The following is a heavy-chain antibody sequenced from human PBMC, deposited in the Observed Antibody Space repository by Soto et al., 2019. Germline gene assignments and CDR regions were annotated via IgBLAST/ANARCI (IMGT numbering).Heavy chain of an antibody. CDR2: ISYDGSNK. CDR1: GFTFSSHA. J-gene: IGHJ4*02. D-gene: IGHD6-13*01. Sequence: QVQLVESGGGAVQPGRSLRLSCAASGFTFSSHAMHWVRQAPGKGLECVAIISYDGSNKYYGDSVRGRLTISRDNSKNTIYLQMNGLRAEDTAVYYCARDQTGITTDGGGRGDYCGQGTLVPVSS. CDR3: ARDQTGITTDGGGRGDY. V-gene: IGHV3-30-3*01.